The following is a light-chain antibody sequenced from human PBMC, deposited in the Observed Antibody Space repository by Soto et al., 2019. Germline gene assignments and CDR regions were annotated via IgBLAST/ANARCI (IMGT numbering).Light chain of an antibody. Sequence: QSVLTRPPSVSGAPGQRVTISCTGNSSNIGAGYDVNWYQQFLGTAPKLLIYGNSDRPSGVPDRFSGSKSGTSASLAITGLQSEDEADYYCQSYDSSLSVGVFGAGTKVTVL. CDR1: SSNIGAGYD. CDR2: GNS. J-gene: IGLJ2*01. CDR3: QSYDSSLSVGV. V-gene: IGLV1-40*01.